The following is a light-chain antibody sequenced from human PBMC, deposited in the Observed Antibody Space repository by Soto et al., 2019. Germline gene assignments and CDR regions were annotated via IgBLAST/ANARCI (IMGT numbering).Light chain of an antibody. V-gene: IGKV3-20*01. CDR3: QQYDISPWT. CDR2: GAS. Sequence: EIVLTQSPGTLSLSPGERATLSCRASQSVSGSYLAWYQQKPGQAPRLLIYGASSRATGIPDRFSGSESGTDFTLTISRLEPEDFAVYYCQQYDISPWTFGQGTKVEIK. J-gene: IGKJ1*01. CDR1: QSVSGSY.